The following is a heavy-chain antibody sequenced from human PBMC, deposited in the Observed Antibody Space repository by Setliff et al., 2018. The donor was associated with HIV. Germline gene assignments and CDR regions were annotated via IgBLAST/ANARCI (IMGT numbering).Heavy chain of an antibody. CDR3: ARDQAAAGSFGWLDP. J-gene: IGHJ5*02. D-gene: IGHD6-13*01. Sequence: ASVKVSCKASGYTFTGNYIHWVRQAPGQGLEWMGWINPNSGGTNYEQKLQGRVTMTRDTSISTAYMELSGLRSDDTAVYYCARDQAAAGSFGWLDPWGQGALVTVSS. CDR1: GYTFTGNY. CDR2: INPNSGGT. V-gene: IGHV1-2*02.